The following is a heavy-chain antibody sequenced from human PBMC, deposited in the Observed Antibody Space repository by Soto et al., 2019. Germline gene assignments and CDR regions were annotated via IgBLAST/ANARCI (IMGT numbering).Heavy chain of an antibody. CDR3: ARIGWGGDS. CDR2: TPYSGSP. V-gene: IGHV4-61*01. J-gene: IGHJ5*01. Sequence: SETLSLTCTVSGDSVSRGSYHWSWIRQPPGKGLEWIGFTPYSGSPEDNPSLKSRVLISLDTSKNQLSLKVTSVTAAETAEYYCARIGWGGDSWGPGTLVTVSS. CDR1: GDSVSRGSYH. D-gene: IGHD3-10*01.